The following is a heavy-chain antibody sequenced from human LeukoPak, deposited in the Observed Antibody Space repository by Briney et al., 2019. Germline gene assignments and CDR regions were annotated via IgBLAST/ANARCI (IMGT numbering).Heavy chain of an antibody. J-gene: IGHJ4*02. CDR2: MNPNSGNT. D-gene: IGHD3-22*01. V-gene: IGHV1-8*01. CDR3: ATARGYAEGVYFDY. Sequence: ASVKVSCKASGYTFTSYDINWVRQAAGQGLEWLGWMNPNSGNTGYAQQFQGRVTMTRNTSISTAYMELSSLKSEDTAVYYCATARGYAEGVYFDYWGQGTLVTVSS. CDR1: GYTFTSYD.